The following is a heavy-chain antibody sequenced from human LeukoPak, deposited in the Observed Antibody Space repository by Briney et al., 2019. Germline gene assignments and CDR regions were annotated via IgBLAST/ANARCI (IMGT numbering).Heavy chain of an antibody. J-gene: IGHJ4*02. CDR3: AKGVAGTGYYFDY. Sequence: GGSLRLSCAASGFTFSSYGMHWVRQAPGKGLEWVAVISYDGSNKYYADSVKGRFTISRDNSKNTLYLQMNGLRAEDTAVYYCAKGVAGTGYYFDYWGQGTLVTVSS. D-gene: IGHD6-19*01. CDR1: GFTFSSYG. CDR2: ISYDGSNK. V-gene: IGHV3-30*18.